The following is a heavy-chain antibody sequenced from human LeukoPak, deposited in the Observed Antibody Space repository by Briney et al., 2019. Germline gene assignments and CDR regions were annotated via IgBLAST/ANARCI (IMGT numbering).Heavy chain of an antibody. CDR3: ARALNSGSYYDY. CDR2: ISYDGSNK. V-gene: IGHV3-30-3*01. D-gene: IGHD1-26*01. CDR1: GFTFSSYA. J-gene: IGHJ4*02. Sequence: GGSLRLSGAASGFTFSSYAMHWVRQAPGKGLEWVAVISYDGSNKYYADSVKGRFTISRDNSKNTLYLQMNSLRAEDTAVYYCARALNSGSYYDYWGQGTLVTVSS.